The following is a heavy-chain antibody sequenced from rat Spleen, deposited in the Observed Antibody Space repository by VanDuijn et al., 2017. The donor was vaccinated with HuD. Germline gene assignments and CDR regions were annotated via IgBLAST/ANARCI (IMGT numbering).Heavy chain of an antibody. J-gene: IGHJ2*01. CDR3: TRDSDIPTYFFDY. CDR1: GFTFNNYW. D-gene: IGHD2-1*01. CDR2: ITNTGGSI. Sequence: EVQLVESGGGLVQPGRSLKLSCVASGFTFNNYWMTWIRQAPGKGLEWVASITNTGGSIYYPDSVKGRFTISRDPAQNTLYLQMNSLRSEDTATYYCTRDSDIPTYFFDYWGQGVMVTVSS. V-gene: IGHV5-31*01.